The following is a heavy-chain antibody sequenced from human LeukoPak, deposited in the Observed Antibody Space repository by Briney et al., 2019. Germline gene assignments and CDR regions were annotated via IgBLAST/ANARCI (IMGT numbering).Heavy chain of an antibody. V-gene: IGHV1-3*01. J-gene: IGHJ4*02. CDR3: ARGIGASSGWYLIDY. CDR2: INAGNANT. Sequence: GASVKVSCKASGYTFTNYAMHWVRQAPGQRLEWMGWINAGNANTKYSQKFQGRVTITRDTSASTAYMGLSSLRSEDTAVYYCARGIGASSGWYLIDYWGQGTLVTVSS. D-gene: IGHD6-19*01. CDR1: GYTFTNYA.